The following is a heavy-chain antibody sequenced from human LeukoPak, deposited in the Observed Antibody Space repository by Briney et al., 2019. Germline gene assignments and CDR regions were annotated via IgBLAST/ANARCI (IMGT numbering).Heavy chain of an antibody. CDR2: IRNYGGST. D-gene: IGHD2-8*02. CDR3: ANPAPGVVYLY. J-gene: IGHJ4*02. V-gene: IGHV3-23*01. Sequence: QPGGSLRLSCAASGFTFSSYDMSWVRQAPGKGLEWVSGIRNYGGSTYYADSVKGRFTISRDNSKNTLYLQMNSLRAEDTAVYYCANPAPGVVYLYWRQGTLVTVSS. CDR1: GFTFSSYD.